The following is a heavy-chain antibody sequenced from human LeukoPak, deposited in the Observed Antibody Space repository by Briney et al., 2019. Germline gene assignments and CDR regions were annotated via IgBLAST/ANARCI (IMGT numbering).Heavy chain of an antibody. J-gene: IGHJ4*01. CDR1: GGSISSYY. Sequence: SETLSLTCTVSGGSISSYYWNWIRQPPGKGLEWKWYIYYSGRTNYNPSLKSRVTISVDTSKNQFSLNLTSVTAADSAVYYCARLSTVTTSFDYWGKGTMVTVSS. V-gene: IGHV4-59*01. D-gene: IGHD4-17*01. CDR2: IYYSGRT. CDR3: ARLSTVTTSFDY.